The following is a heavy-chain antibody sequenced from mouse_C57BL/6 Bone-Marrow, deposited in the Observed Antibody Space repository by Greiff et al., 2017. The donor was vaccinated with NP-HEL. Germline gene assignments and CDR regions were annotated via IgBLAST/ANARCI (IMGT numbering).Heavy chain of an antibody. CDR1: GFTFSDYG. CDR2: ISSGSSTI. V-gene: IGHV5-17*01. CDR3: ARGGYGNYVGFYWYFDV. D-gene: IGHD2-1*01. Sequence: EVQGVESGGGLVKPGGSLKLSCAASGFTFSDYGMHWVRQAPEKGLEWVAYISSGSSTIYYADTVKGRFTISRDNAKNTLFLQMTSLRSEDTAMYYCARGGYGNYVGFYWYFDVWGTGTTVTVSS. J-gene: IGHJ1*03.